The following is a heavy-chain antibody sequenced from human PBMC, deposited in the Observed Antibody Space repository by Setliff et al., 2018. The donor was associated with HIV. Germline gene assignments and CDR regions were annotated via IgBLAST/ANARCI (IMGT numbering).Heavy chain of an antibody. D-gene: IGHD3-3*01. CDR1: GGSISGHY. CDR3: ATILVYGVYKWFNP. J-gene: IGHJ5*02. CDR2: IHYSGSN. Sequence: PSETLSLTCSVSGGSISGHYWSWIRQSPGKGLQWIGTIHYSGSNVYSPSFKSRVSMSIDTSDDQFSLKLSSVTAADTAVYYCATILVYGVYKWFNPWGQGTLVTVSS. V-gene: IGHV4-59*08.